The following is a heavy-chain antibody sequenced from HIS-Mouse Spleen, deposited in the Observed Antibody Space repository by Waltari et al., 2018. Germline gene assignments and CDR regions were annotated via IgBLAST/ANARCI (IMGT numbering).Heavy chain of an antibody. J-gene: IGHJ4*02. D-gene: IGHD3-22*01. CDR3: ARAVYYYDSSGYYYFDY. Sequence: VQLVESGGGLVKPGGSLRLSCAASGFTFSSYSMNWVRQAPGKGLEWVSSISSSSSYIYYADSVKGRFTISRDNAKNSLYLQMNRLRAEDTAVYYCARAVYYYDSSGYYYFDYWGQGTLVTVSS. CDR1: GFTFSSYS. CDR2: ISSSSSYI. V-gene: IGHV3-21*01.